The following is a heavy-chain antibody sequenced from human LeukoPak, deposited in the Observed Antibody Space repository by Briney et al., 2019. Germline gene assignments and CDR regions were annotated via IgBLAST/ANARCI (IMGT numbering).Heavy chain of an antibody. CDR1: GFTFSGSA. J-gene: IGHJ3*02. V-gene: IGHV3-73*01. CDR2: IRSKANSYAT. Sequence: GGSLRLSCAASGFTFSGSAMHWVHQASGKGLEWVGRIRSKANSYATAYAASVKGRFTISRDDSKNTAYLQMNSLKTEDTAVYYCTRQYSGSYHDAFDIWGQGTMVTVSS. CDR3: TRQYSGSYHDAFDI. D-gene: IGHD1-26*01.